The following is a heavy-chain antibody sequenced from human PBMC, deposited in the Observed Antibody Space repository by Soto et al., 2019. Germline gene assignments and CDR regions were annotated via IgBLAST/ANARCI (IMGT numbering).Heavy chain of an antibody. D-gene: IGHD6-19*01. Sequence: QVQLVQSGAEVKKPGASVKVSCKASGYTFTSYAMHWVRQAPGQRLEWMGWTNAGNGNTKYSQKFQGRVTITRDTSASTAYMELSSLRSEDTAVYYCARVYSSGGPPGYWGQGTLVTVSS. CDR1: GYTFTSYA. V-gene: IGHV1-3*01. CDR2: TNAGNGNT. J-gene: IGHJ4*02. CDR3: ARVYSSGGPPGY.